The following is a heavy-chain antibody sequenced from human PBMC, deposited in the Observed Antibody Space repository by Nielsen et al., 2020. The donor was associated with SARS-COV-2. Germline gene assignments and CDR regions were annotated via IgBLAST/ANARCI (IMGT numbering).Heavy chain of an antibody. V-gene: IGHV3-23*01. CDR1: GFTFSSYA. J-gene: IGHJ4*02. D-gene: IGHD6-19*01. CDR2: ISDSGGST. Sequence: GESLKISCAASGFTFSSYAMSWVRQAPGKGLEWVSAISDSGGSTYYADSVKGRFTISRDNSKNTLYLQMNSLRAEDTAVYYCATTLAVGVTGVFDYWGQGTLVTVSS. CDR3: ATTLAVGVTGVFDY.